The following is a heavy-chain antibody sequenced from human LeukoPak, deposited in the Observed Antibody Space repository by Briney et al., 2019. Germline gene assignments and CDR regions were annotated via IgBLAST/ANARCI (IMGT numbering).Heavy chain of an antibody. CDR1: GGSFSGYY. Sequence: PSETLSLTCAVYGGSFSGYYWSWIRQPPGKGLEWIGEINHSGSTNYNPSLKSRVTISVDTSKNQLSLKLSSVTAADTAVYYCARGPRYSYGFFDYWGQGTLVTVSS. J-gene: IGHJ4*02. V-gene: IGHV4-34*01. CDR3: ARGPRYSYGFFDY. CDR2: INHSGST. D-gene: IGHD5-18*01.